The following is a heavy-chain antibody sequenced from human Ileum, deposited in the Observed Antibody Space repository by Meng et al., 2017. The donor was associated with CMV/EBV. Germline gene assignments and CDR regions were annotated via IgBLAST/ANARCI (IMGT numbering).Heavy chain of an antibody. J-gene: IGHJ6*02. V-gene: IGHV3-11*01. CDR2: ISTSGSNT. CDR1: GFTVSNNY. Sequence: GESLKISCAASGFTVSNNYVSWVRQAPGKGLEWISYISTSGSNTYYADSVKGRFTISRDNAKNSLYLQMNSLRAEDTAVYFCARRLAYTGSSVNYYNYGMDVWGQGTTVTVSS. D-gene: IGHD6-6*01. CDR3: ARRLAYTGSSVNYYNYGMDV.